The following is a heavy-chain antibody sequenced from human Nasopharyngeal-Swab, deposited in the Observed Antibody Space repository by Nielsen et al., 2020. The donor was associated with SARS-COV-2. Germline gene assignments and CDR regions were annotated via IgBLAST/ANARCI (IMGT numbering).Heavy chain of an antibody. V-gene: IGHV3-49*03. J-gene: IGHJ4*02. Sequence: GGSLRLSCAASGFTFGDYAMSWFRQAPGKGLEWVGFIRTKAYGGTTEYAASMKGRFTISRDDSKSIAYLQMNSLKTEDTAVYYCTRGYDFWSGYYTQIPKFDYWGQGTLVTVSS. CDR2: IRTKAYGGTT. CDR1: GFTFGDYA. CDR3: TRGYDFWSGYYTQIPKFDY. D-gene: IGHD3-3*01.